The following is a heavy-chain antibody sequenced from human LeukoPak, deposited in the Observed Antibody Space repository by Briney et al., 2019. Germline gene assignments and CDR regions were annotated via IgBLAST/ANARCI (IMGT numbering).Heavy chain of an antibody. CDR1: GFTFNDYA. J-gene: IGHJ4*02. Sequence: GGSLRPSCAASGFTFNDYAMHWVRQAPGKGLEWVSGVSWSGGSIAYADSVKGRFTISRDNAKNSLYLQMNSLRTEDTAVYYCARGAGYNYPYYFDYWGQGTLVTVSS. CDR3: ARGAGYNYPYYFDY. D-gene: IGHD5-24*01. CDR2: VSWSGGSI. V-gene: IGHV3-9*01.